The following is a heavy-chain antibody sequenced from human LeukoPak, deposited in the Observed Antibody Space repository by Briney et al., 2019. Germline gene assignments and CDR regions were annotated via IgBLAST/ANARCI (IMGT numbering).Heavy chain of an antibody. CDR2: ISYDGSNK. D-gene: IGHD3-10*01. CDR1: GFTFSSYG. J-gene: IGHJ4*02. Sequence: GGSLRLSCAASGFTFSSYGMHWVRQAPGKGLEWVAVISYDGSNKYYADSVKGRFTISRDNSKNTLYLQMNSLRAEDTAVYYCAKDLISEYYFDYWGQGTLVTVSS. V-gene: IGHV3-30*18. CDR3: AKDLISEYYFDY.